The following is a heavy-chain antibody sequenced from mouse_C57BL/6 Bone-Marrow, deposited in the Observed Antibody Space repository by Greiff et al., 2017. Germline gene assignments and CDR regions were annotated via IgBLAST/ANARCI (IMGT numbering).Heavy chain of an antibody. CDR2: IDPSDSYT. CDR1: GYTFTSYW. D-gene: IGHD1-1*01. Sequence: QVHVKQPGAELVRPGTSVKLSCKASGYTFTSYWMHWVKQRPGQGLEWIGVIDPSDSYTNYNQKFKGKATLTVDPSSSTAYMQLSSLTSEDSAVYYCARVVHYYGSSYDYFDYWGQGTTLTVSS. J-gene: IGHJ2*01. V-gene: IGHV1-59*01. CDR3: ARVVHYYGSSYDYFDY.